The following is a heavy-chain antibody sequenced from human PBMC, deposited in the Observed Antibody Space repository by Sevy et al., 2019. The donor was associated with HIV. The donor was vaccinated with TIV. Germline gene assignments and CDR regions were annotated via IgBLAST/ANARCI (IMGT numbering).Heavy chain of an antibody. CDR2: TRNKANSYTT. D-gene: IGHD3-3*01. J-gene: IGHJ6*02. V-gene: IGHV3-72*01. Sequence: GGSLTLSCAASGFTFSDHYMDWVRHAPGKGLEWVGRTRNKANSYTTEYAASVKGRFTISRDDSKNSLYLQMNSLKTEDTAVYYCASYYDFWSGYYRPNNYGMDVWGQGTTVTVSS. CDR3: ASYYDFWSGYYRPNNYGMDV. CDR1: GFTFSDHY.